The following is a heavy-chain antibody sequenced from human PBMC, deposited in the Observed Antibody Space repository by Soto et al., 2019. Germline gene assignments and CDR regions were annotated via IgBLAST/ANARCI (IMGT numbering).Heavy chain of an antibody. CDR1: GGSISSGGYC. D-gene: IGHD4-4*01. Sequence: SETMSLTCAVAGGSISSGGYCWSWIRQPPGKGLEWIGYIYHSGSTYYNPSLKSRVTISVDTSKNQFSLKLSSVTAADTAVYYCAGDSHSTYAARHYYYYFMDVWGKGTTVTVSS. J-gene: IGHJ6*03. CDR2: IYHSGST. V-gene: IGHV4-30-2*02. CDR3: AGDSHSTYAARHYYYYFMDV.